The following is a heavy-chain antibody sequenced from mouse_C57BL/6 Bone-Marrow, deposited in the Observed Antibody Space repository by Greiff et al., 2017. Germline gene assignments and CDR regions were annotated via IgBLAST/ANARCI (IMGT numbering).Heavy chain of an antibody. CDR1: GYNFTSYW. CDR2: IHPNSGIT. D-gene: IGHD5-1-1*01. J-gene: IGHJ2*01. V-gene: IGHV1-64*01. Sequence: QVQLKQPGAELVKPGASVKLSCTASGYNFTSYWMHWVKQRPGQGLEWIGMIHPNSGITNYNEKFKNKATLTVDQSSSTAYMQLSRLTSEDSAVYYLARREIPRNTLFDYCGQGTTLTVSS. CDR3: ARREIPRNTLFDY.